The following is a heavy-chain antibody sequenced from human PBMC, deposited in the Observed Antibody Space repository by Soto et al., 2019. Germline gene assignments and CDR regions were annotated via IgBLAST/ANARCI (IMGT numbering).Heavy chain of an antibody. J-gene: IGHJ4*02. CDR3: ARDEDDYVWGSYLGY. Sequence: SETLSLTCTVSGGSISSYYWSWIRQPPGKGLEWIGYIYYSGNTNYNPSLKSRVTISVDTSKNQFSLKLSSVTAADTAVYYCARDEDDYVWGSYLGYWGQGTLVTVSS. CDR2: IYYSGNT. CDR1: GGSISSYY. D-gene: IGHD3-16*02. V-gene: IGHV4-59*01.